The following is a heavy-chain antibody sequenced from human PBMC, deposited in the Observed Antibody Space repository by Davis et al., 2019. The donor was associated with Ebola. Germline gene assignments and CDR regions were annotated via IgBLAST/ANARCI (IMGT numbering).Heavy chain of an antibody. Sequence: SETLSLTCAVSGYSIRSGYYWGWIRQPPGKGLEWIGSMHHSGSSYYNPSLKSRVTMSVDTSKNQFSLKLSSVTAADTAVYYCARQTRSNWYPIDYWGQGTLVTVSS. J-gene: IGHJ4*02. D-gene: IGHD6-13*01. V-gene: IGHV4-38-2*01. CDR2: MHHSGSS. CDR3: ARQTRSNWYPIDY. CDR1: GYSIRSGYY.